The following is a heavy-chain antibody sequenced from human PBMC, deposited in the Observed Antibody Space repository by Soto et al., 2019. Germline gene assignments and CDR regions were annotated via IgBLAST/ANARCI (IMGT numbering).Heavy chain of an antibody. D-gene: IGHD3-10*01. V-gene: IGHV4-4*02. CDR2: IYHSGST. CDR3: ARRYYGSGSYYIGWFDP. J-gene: IGHJ5*02. CDR1: GGSISSSNW. Sequence: SETLSLTCAVSGGSISSSNWWSWVRQPPGKGLEWIGEIYHSGSTNYNPSLKSRVTISVDKSKNQFSLKLSSVTAADTAVYYCARRYYGSGSYYIGWFDPWGQGTLVTVSS.